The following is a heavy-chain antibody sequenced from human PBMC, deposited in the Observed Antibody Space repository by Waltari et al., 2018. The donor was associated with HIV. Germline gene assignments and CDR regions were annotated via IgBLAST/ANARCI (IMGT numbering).Heavy chain of an antibody. D-gene: IGHD6-19*01. Sequence: QITLKESGPTLVKPTQTLTLPCTFSGFSLSTSGVGVGWIRQPPGKALEWLALIYWDDDKRYSPSLKSRLTITKDTSKNQVVLTVTNMDPVDTATYYCAHRQYVVGTFDYWGQGTLVTVSS. J-gene: IGHJ4*02. CDR1: GFSLSTSGVG. V-gene: IGHV2-5*02. CDR2: IYWDDDK. CDR3: AHRQYVVGTFDY.